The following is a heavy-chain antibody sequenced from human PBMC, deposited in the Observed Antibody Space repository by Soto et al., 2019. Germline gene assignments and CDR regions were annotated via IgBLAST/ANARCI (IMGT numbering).Heavy chain of an antibody. Sequence: EVPLVESGGDLVQPGGSLRLSCVASGFTFSSYEMMWVRQAPGKGLEWVSFIHTSGGTIYYADSVKGRFSISRDNAQNSLYLQMNSLRADDTAVYYCATSLSGYYYNHWGQGTLVTVSS. CDR1: GFTFSSYE. CDR2: IHTSGGTI. CDR3: ATSLSGYYYNH. V-gene: IGHV3-48*03. J-gene: IGHJ5*02. D-gene: IGHD3-22*01.